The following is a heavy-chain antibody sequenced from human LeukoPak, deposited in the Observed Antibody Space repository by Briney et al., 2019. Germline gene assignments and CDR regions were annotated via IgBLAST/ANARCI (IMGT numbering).Heavy chain of an antibody. D-gene: IGHD6-13*01. CDR1: GFTFSSNA. V-gene: IGHV3-23*01. CDR3: AKGRIAAALFPLGY. J-gene: IGHJ4*02. Sequence: GGSLRLSCAASGFTFSSNAMSWVRQAPGKGLEWVSAISGSGGSTYYADSVKGRFTISRDNSKNTLYLQMNSLRAEDTAVYYCAKGRIAAALFPLGYWGQGTLVTVSS. CDR2: ISGSGGST.